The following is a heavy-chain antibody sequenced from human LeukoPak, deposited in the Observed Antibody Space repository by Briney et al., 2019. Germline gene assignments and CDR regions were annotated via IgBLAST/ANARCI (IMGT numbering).Heavy chain of an antibody. CDR3: ARDYSRPLDV. D-gene: IGHD4-11*01. CDR2: ISSDSDYI. J-gene: IGHJ6*02. CDR1: GFTVSSNY. Sequence: GGSLRLSCAASGFTVSSNYMSWVRQAPGKGLEWVSSISSDSDYIYYADSVRGRFTISRDNAKNSLYLQMNSLRAEDMAVYYCARDYSRPLDVWGQGTTVTVSS. V-gene: IGHV3-21*01.